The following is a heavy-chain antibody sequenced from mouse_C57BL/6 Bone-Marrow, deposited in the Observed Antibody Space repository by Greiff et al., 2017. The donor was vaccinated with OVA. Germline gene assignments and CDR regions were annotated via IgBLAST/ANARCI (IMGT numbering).Heavy chain of an antibody. CDR3: AKGDYGSRYGYDFDY. D-gene: IGHD1-1*01. V-gene: IGHV2-5*01. CDR1: GFSFTSSG. J-gene: IGHJ2*01. CDR2: IWRGGST. Sequence: VQLQQSGPGLVQPSQCLSITCTVSGFSFTSSGVHWVRQSPGQGLEWLGVIWRGGSTDYNAAFMSRLSITKDNSKSQVFFKMNSLQADDTTIYYGAKGDYGSRYGYDFDYWGQGTTLTVSS.